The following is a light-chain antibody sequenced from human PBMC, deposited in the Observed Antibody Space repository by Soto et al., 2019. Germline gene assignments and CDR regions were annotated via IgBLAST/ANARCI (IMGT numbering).Light chain of an antibody. Sequence: EIVLTQSPATLSLSPGERATLSCRASQSVSSYLAWNQQKSGQAPRLLIYDASNRATGIPARFSGSGSGTDFTLTISSLEPEDFAVYYCQQRSNWLTFGGGTKVEIK. CDR2: DAS. J-gene: IGKJ4*01. CDR1: QSVSSY. V-gene: IGKV3-11*01. CDR3: QQRSNWLT.